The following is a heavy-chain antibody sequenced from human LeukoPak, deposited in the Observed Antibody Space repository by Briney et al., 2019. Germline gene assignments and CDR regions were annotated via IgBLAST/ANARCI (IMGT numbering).Heavy chain of an antibody. CDR2: MNPNSGNT. CDR1: GYTFTSYD. CDR3: ARVGIYYDSSGYYNTNAFDI. J-gene: IGHJ3*02. D-gene: IGHD3-22*01. Sequence: GASVEVSCKASGYTFTSYDINWVRQATGQGLEWMGWMNPNSGNTGYAQKFQGRVTITRNTSISTAYMELSSLRSEDTAVYYCARVGIYYDSSGYYNTNAFDIWGQGTMVTVSS. V-gene: IGHV1-8*03.